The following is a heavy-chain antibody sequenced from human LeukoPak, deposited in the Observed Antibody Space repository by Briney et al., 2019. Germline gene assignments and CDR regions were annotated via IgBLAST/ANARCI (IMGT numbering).Heavy chain of an antibody. J-gene: IGHJ6*03. Sequence: GASVKVSCKASGGTFSSYAISWVRQAPGQGLEWMGAIIPIFGTANYAQKFQGRVTITADESTSTAYMELSSLRSEDTAVYYCARGDSSWNYSYHYYYYMDVWGKGTTVTVSS. CDR2: IIPIFGTA. CDR3: ARGDSSWNYSYHYYYYMDV. D-gene: IGHD1-7*01. V-gene: IGHV1-69*13. CDR1: GGTFSSYA.